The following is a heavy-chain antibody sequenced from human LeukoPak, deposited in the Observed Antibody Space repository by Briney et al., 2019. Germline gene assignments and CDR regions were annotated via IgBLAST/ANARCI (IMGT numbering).Heavy chain of an antibody. CDR3: ARDISIAAAGPYYYYGMDV. CDR2: TYYRSKWYN. Sequence: SQTLSLTCAISGDSVSSNSAAWNWIRQSPSRGLEWLGRTYYRSKWYNDYAVSVKSRITISPDTSKNQFSLQLNSVTPEDTAVYYCARDISIAAAGPYYYYGMDVWGQGTTVTVSS. V-gene: IGHV6-1*01. CDR1: GDSVSSNSAA. J-gene: IGHJ6*02. D-gene: IGHD6-13*01.